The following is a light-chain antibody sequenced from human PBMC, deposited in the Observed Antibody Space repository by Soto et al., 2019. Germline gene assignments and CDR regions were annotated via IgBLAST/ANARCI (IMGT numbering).Light chain of an antibody. Sequence: QSVLTQSPSASGTPGQRVTISCSGSSSNIGSNYVYWYQQLPGTAPKLLIYRNDERPSGVPDRFSGSKSDTSASLAISGLRSEDEADYFCAAWDASLSAAVFGGGTKLTVL. J-gene: IGLJ2*01. V-gene: IGLV1-47*01. CDR3: AAWDASLSAAV. CDR2: RND. CDR1: SSNIGSNY.